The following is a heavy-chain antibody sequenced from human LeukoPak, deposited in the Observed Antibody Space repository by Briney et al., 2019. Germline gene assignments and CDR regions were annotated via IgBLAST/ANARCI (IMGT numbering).Heavy chain of an antibody. J-gene: IGHJ4*02. V-gene: IGHV3-23*01. D-gene: IGHD1-1*01. CDR3: AKVSLLATNVQYHFDY. CDR2: ISGST. Sequence: GGSLRLSCAASGFSFSDSAMSWVRQAPRRGLEWVSVISGSTYYADPVKGRFTIFRDNSKDMVYLQMNSLRDEDTAVYYCAKVSLLATNVQYHFDYWGQGTLVTVSS. CDR1: GFSFSDSA.